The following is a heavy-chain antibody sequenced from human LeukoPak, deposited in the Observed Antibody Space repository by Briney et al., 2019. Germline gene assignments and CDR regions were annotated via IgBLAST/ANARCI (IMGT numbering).Heavy chain of an antibody. V-gene: IGHV3-33*06. D-gene: IGHD3-22*01. CDR1: GFTFSSYG. CDR3: AKGGDDYYDSSGYVGY. J-gene: IGHJ4*02. Sequence: GGSLRLSCAASGFTFSSYGMHWVRQAPGKGLEWVAVIWYDGSNKYYADSVKGRFTISKDNSKNTLYLQMNSLRAEDTAVYYCAKGGDDYYDSSGYVGYWGQGTLVTVSS. CDR2: IWYDGSNK.